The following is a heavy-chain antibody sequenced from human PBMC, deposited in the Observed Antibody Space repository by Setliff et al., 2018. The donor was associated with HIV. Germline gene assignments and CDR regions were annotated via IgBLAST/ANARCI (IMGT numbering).Heavy chain of an antibody. CDR1: GVSIENNF. CDR2: IYHSGSS. V-gene: IGHV4-59*01. J-gene: IGHJ6*02. Sequence: PSETLSLTCTVSGVSIENNFWSWFRQPPGKGLEWIGYIYHSGSSNSNPSLKSRVTISGDTSKNQLSLKLSSVTAADTAVYYCARAQTDYYGMDVWGQGTTVTVSS. CDR3: ARAQTDYYGMDV.